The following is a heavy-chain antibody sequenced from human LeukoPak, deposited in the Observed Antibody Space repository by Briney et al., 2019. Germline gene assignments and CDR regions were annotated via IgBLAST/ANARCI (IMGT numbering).Heavy chain of an antibody. CDR3: ARGSSPGSYGSGNFFDF. Sequence: GGSLRLSCTASGFTFSSYNMNWVRQAPGKGLEWVSSISSSSTYIYYADSMKGRFTISRDNAKNSLYLQMNSLRAEDTAVYYCARGSSPGSYGSGNFFDFWSQGTLVTVSS. D-gene: IGHD1-26*01. CDR2: ISSSSTYI. V-gene: IGHV3-21*01. CDR1: GFTFSSYN. J-gene: IGHJ4*02.